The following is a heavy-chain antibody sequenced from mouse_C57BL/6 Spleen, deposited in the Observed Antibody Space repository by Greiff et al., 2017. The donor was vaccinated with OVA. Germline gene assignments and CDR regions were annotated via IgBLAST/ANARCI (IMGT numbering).Heavy chain of an antibody. CDR1: GYTFTNYW. V-gene: IGHV1-63*01. CDR2: IYPGGGYT. J-gene: IGHJ4*01. Sequence: QVQLQQSGAELVRPGTSVKMSCKASGYTFTNYWIGWAKQRPGHGLEWIGDIYPGGGYTNYKEKFKGKATLTADKSSSTAYMQFSSLTSEDSAIYYCARLRNYAMDYWGQGTSVTVSS. CDR3: ARLRNYAMDY.